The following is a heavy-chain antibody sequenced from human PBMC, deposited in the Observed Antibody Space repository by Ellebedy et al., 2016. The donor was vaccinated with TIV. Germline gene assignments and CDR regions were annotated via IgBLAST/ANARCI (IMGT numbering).Heavy chain of an antibody. V-gene: IGHV3-53*01. CDR2: IYSGEST. D-gene: IGHD5-24*01. CDR3: ARATSGFDY. J-gene: IGHJ4*02. Sequence: PGGSLRLSCAASGFTVSSNYMSWVRQAPGKGLEWVSAIYSGESTYYADSVKGRFTISRDNSKNTLYLQMNSLRAEDTAVYYCARATSGFDYWGQGALATVSS. CDR1: GFTVSSNY.